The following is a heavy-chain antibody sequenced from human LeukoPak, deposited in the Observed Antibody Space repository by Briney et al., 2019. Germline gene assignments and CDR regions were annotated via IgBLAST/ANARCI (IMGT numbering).Heavy chain of an antibody. V-gene: IGHV3-33*01. CDR3: ARDTRYYDILTGPTNYYYYGMDV. CDR1: GFTFSSYG. J-gene: IGHJ6*02. Sequence: GGSLRLSCAASGFTFSSYGMHWVRQAPGKGLEWVAVIWYDGSNKYYADSVKGRFTISRDNSKNTLYLQMNSLRAEDTAVYYCARDTRYYDILTGPTNYYYYGMDVWGQGTTVTVSS. D-gene: IGHD3-9*01. CDR2: IWYDGSNK.